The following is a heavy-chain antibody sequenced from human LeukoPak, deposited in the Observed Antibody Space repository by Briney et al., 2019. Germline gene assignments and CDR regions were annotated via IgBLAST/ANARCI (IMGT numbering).Heavy chain of an antibody. CDR1: GYTFTSYG. V-gene: IGHV1-18*01. Sequence: ASVKVSCKASGYTFTSYGISWVRQAPGQGLEWMGWISAYNGNRTYAQKLQGRVTMTRDTSITTAYMELTGLRSDDTAVYYCARVLFYSVSGTYYNVGRVFNYWGQGTLVTVSS. J-gene: IGHJ4*02. CDR2: ISAYNGNR. D-gene: IGHD3-10*01. CDR3: ARVLFYSVSGTYYNVGRVFNY.